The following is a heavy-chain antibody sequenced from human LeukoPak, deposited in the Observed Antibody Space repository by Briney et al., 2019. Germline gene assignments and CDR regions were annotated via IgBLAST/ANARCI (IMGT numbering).Heavy chain of an antibody. CDR2: IGTCGDT. J-gene: IGHJ3*02. CDR3: ARGGNYFGSGTYPFPLDI. V-gene: IGHV3-13*01. Sequence: GGSLRLSCAASGFTFSNHDMHWVRQATGKGLEWVSAIGTCGDTYYYASVKGRFTISRENARSSLYLQMISLRVGDTAVYYCARGGNYFGSGTYPFPLDIWGQGTTVSASS. CDR1: GFTFSNHD. D-gene: IGHD3-10*01.